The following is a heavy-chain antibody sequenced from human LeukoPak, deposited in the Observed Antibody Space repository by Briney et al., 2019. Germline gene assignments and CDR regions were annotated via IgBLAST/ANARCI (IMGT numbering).Heavy chain of an antibody. CDR3: ARDSSLWFGKRFYY. Sequence: PGGSLRLSCAASGFTFSSYSMNWVRQAPGKGLEWVSYISSSSSTIYYADSVKGRFTISRDNAKNSLYLQMNSLRAEDTAVYYCARDSSLWFGKRFYYWGQGTLVTVSS. V-gene: IGHV3-48*01. CDR2: ISSSSSTI. J-gene: IGHJ4*02. CDR1: GFTFSSYS. D-gene: IGHD3-10*01.